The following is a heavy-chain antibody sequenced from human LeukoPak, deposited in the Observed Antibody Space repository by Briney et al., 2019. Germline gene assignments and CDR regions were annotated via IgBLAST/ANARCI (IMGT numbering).Heavy chain of an antibody. CDR3: GKDNGGVPGTFDF. J-gene: IGHJ4*02. CDR1: AYTFTRFY. V-gene: IGHV1-2*02. CDR2: INPSNVDT. D-gene: IGHD1-7*01. Sequence: VTVTCTATAYTFTRFYLHWLRQAPGQEVEGMGWINPSNVDTNSAQKFQGRVTMTRDTSINTVYLDLTSLRSDDTAVYYCGKDNGGVPGTFDFWGQGTLVPVSS.